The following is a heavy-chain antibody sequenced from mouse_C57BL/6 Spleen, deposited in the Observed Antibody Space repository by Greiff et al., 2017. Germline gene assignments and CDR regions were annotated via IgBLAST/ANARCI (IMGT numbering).Heavy chain of an antibody. V-gene: IGHV3-6*01. Sequence: EVKLMESGPGLVKPSQSLSLTCSVTGYSITSGYYWNWIRQFPGNKLEWMGYISYDGSNNYNPSLKNRISITRDTSKNQFFLKLNSVTTEDTATYYCARDGDYDPAWFAYWGQGTLVTVSA. CDR2: ISYDGSN. D-gene: IGHD2-4*01. CDR3: ARDGDYDPAWFAY. CDR1: GYSITSGYY. J-gene: IGHJ3*01.